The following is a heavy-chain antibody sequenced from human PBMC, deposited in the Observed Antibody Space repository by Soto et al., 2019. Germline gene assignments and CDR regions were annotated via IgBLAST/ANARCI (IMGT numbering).Heavy chain of an antibody. CDR3: AKFSRYSASPQGWFDS. CDR1: GYSFTIYW. CDR2: IYPGDSDT. Sequence: PGESLKISCKSSGYSFTIYWIAWVRQMPGKGLEYMGIIYPGDSDTRYSPSFQGQVTMSADKSISTAYLQWTSLKASDTAMYYCAKFSRYSASPQGWFDSWGKGTLVTSPQ. D-gene: IGHD3-16*02. V-gene: IGHV5-51*01. J-gene: IGHJ5*01.